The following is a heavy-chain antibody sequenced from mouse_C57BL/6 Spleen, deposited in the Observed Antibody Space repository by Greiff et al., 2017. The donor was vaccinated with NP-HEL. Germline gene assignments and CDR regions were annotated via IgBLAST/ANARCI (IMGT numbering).Heavy chain of an antibody. Sequence: QVQLQQPGAELVKPGASVKMSCKASGYTFTSYWITWVKQRPGQGLEWIGDIYPGSGSTNYNEKFKSKATLTVDTSSSTAYMQLSSLTSVDSAVYYSALSHLDAMGSSGQRASVSLSS. D-gene: IGHD6-5*01. J-gene: IGHJ4*01. V-gene: IGHV1-55*01. CDR2: IYPGSGST. CDR3: ALSHLDAMGS. CDR1: GYTFTSYW.